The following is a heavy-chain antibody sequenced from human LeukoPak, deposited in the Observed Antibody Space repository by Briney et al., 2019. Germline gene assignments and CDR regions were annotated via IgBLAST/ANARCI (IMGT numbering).Heavy chain of an antibody. J-gene: IGHJ4*02. V-gene: IGHV1-18*01. CDR1: GYTFTSYG. CDR3: ARDLYGDYFDY. CDR2: ISAYNGNT. Sequence: ASVKVSCKASGYTFTSYGISWVRQAPGQGLEWMGWISAYNGNTKYSQKFQGRVSITRDTSASTAYMELSSLTSEDTAVYYCARDLYGDYFDYWGQGTLVTVSS. D-gene: IGHD3-16*01.